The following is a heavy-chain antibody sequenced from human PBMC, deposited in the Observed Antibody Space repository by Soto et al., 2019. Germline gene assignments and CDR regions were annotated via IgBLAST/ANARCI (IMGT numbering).Heavy chain of an antibody. CDR2: ISAHNGNT. J-gene: IGHJ4*02. Sequence: QVHLVQSGAEVKKPGASVKVSCKGSGYGFTTYGITWVRQAPGQGLEGMAWISAHNGNTNYAQKLQGRVTVTRDTSTSTAYMELRSLRSDDTAVYYCARGRYGDYWGQGALVTVS. D-gene: IGHD1-1*01. CDR3: ARGRYGDY. CDR1: GYGFTTYG. V-gene: IGHV1-18*01.